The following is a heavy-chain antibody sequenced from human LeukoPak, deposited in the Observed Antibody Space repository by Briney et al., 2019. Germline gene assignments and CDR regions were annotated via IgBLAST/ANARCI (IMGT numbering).Heavy chain of an antibody. CDR3: AKDVYCSSTSCSRAYDY. Sequence: GGSLRLSCAASGFTFSSYAMTWVRQAPGKGLEWVSTISTTGGITYYADSVKGRFTMSRDNSKNTLNLQVNSLRAEDTAIYYCAKDVYCSSTSCSRAYDYWGQGTLVTVSS. CDR1: GFTFSSYA. V-gene: IGHV3-23*01. J-gene: IGHJ4*02. CDR2: ISTTGGIT. D-gene: IGHD2-2*01.